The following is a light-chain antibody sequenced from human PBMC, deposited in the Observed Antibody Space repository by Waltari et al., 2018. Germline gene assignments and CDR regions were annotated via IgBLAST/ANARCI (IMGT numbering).Light chain of an antibody. CDR3: AAWDDSLSGPVV. V-gene: IGLV1-47*01. CDR1: SSNIGSTY. Sequence: QSVLTQPPSASGTPGQRVTISCSGSSSNIGSTYVYWYQQLPGTAPKLLIYRNNQRPSGVPDQFSGSKSGTSASLAISGLRSEDEADYYCAAWDDSLSGPVVFGGGTKLTVL. J-gene: IGLJ2*01. CDR2: RNN.